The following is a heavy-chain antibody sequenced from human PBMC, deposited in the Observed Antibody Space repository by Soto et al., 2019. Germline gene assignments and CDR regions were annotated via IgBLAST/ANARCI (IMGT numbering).Heavy chain of an antibody. CDR1: ADSCAGYF. CDR3: ARQIYDSDTGPNFQYYFDS. Sequence: PGVVLKICCEGSADSCAGYFITLVRQKPGKGLECMGRIDPSDSQTYYSPSFRGHVTISVTKSITTVFLQWSSLRASDTDMYYCARQIYDSDTGPNFQYYFDSWGQGTPVTVSS. V-gene: IGHV5-10-1*01. J-gene: IGHJ4*02. D-gene: IGHD3-22*01. CDR2: IDPSDSQT.